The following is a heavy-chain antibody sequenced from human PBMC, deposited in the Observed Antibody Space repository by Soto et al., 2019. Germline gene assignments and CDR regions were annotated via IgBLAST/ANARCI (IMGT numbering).Heavy chain of an antibody. CDR2: INHTGST. Sequence: QVQLQQWGAGLLKPSETLSLTCAVYGASFSGYYWSWIRQPPGKGLEWIGEINHTGSTNYNPSLKSRVTRSVDTSKNQFSLKLSSMTAADTAVYYCARLRAAGLSQIIAADGSRYYYYYGMDVWGQGTTVTVSS. V-gene: IGHV4-34*01. J-gene: IGHJ6*02. CDR3: ARLRAAGLSQIIAADGSRYYYYYGMDV. CDR1: GASFSGYY. D-gene: IGHD6-13*01.